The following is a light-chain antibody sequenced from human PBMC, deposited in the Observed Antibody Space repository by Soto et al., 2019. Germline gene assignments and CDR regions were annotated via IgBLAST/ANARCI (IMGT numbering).Light chain of an antibody. CDR3: QQYNSYSWT. CDR2: QAS. CDR1: QRISSW. Sequence: DIQMTQSPSTLSASVGDRVTITCRASQRISSWLAWYQQKPGKAPKLLIYQASSLESGAPSRFSGGGSGTEFTLTISSLQPDDFATYYCQQYNSYSWTFSQGTKVEIK. V-gene: IGKV1-5*03. J-gene: IGKJ1*01.